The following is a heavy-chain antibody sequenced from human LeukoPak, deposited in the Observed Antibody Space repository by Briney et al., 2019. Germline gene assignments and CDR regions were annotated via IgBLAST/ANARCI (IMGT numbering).Heavy chain of an antibody. CDR2: IYHSGST. CDR3: ARGRRERVGSSWYY. Sequence: SETLSLTCSVSGYSISSGYYWGWIRQPPGKGLEWIGNIYHSGSTYYNPSLKSRVTISVDTSKNQFSLKLSSVTAADTAVYYCARGRRERVGSSWYYWGQGTLVTVSS. D-gene: IGHD6-13*01. CDR1: GYSISSGYY. J-gene: IGHJ4*02. V-gene: IGHV4-38-2*02.